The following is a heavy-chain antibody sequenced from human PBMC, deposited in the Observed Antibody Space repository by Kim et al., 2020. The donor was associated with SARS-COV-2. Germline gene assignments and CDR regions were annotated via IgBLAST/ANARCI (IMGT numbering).Heavy chain of an antibody. V-gene: IGHV1-69*06. J-gene: IGHJ6*02. CDR2: INTIFGKA. Sequence: SVKVSCKASGCTFNKYAINWVRQAPGQGLEWMGGINTIFGKATYAQRFLGRVTITLDTSISTAYMQLSSLTAEDTAVYYCAWKGSRYGLHGMDDGSQGT. CDR3: AWKGSRYGLHGMDD. CDR1: GCTFNKYA. D-gene: IGHD1-26*01.